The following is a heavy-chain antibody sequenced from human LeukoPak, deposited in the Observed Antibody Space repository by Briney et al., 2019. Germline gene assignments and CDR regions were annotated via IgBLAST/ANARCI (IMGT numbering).Heavy chain of an antibody. J-gene: IGHJ2*01. V-gene: IGHV1-69*04. D-gene: IGHD6-13*01. CDR1: GGTFSSYA. CDR3: ASPYHSSSWYGHFDL. CDR2: IIPILGIA. Sequence: ASVKVSCKASGGTFSSYAIRWVRQAPGQGLEWMGRIIPILGIANYAQKFQGRVTITADKSTSTAYMELSSLRSEDTAVYYCASPYHSSSWYGHFDLWGRGTLVTVSS.